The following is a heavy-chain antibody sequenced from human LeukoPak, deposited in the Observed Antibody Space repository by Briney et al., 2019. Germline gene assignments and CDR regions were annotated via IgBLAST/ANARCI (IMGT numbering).Heavy chain of an antibody. J-gene: IGHJ4*02. CDR2: ITGSGGST. Sequence: PGGSLRLSCVASGFTFSNYAMSWVRQAPGKGLEWVSGITGSGGSTYYADPVKGRFTISRDNSKSTLYLQMNSPRDDDTAVYYCAKKRVDDRPPLHWGQGTLVTVSS. CDR3: AKKRVDDRPPLH. CDR1: GFTFSNYA. V-gene: IGHV3-23*01. D-gene: IGHD6-25*01.